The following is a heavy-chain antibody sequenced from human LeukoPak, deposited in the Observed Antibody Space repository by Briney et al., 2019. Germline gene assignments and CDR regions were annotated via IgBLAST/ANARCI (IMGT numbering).Heavy chain of an antibody. CDR1: GYTFTSYD. Sequence: GASVKVSCKASGYTFTSYDINWVRQATGQGLEWMGWMNPNSGNTGSAQKFQGRVSMTRNTPISTAYMELSSLRSEDTAVYYCTSVGYDSSGYYLHDYWGQGTLVTVSS. CDR3: TSVGYDSSGYYLHDY. V-gene: IGHV1-8*01. D-gene: IGHD3-22*01. J-gene: IGHJ4*02. CDR2: MNPNSGNT.